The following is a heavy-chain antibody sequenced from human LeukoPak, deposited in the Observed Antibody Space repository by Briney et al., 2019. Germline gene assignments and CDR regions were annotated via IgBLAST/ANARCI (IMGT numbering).Heavy chain of an antibody. Sequence: PGGSLRLSCAASGFSFSSYEMNWVRQAPGKGLEFLSYISTGGSTIYYADSVKGRFTISRDNAKNSLYLQMNSLRAEDTAVYYCAKLEIQLWWTYFDYWGQGTLVTVSS. V-gene: IGHV3-48*03. CDR2: ISTGGSTI. CDR3: AKLEIQLWWTYFDY. CDR1: GFSFSSYE. J-gene: IGHJ4*02. D-gene: IGHD5-18*01.